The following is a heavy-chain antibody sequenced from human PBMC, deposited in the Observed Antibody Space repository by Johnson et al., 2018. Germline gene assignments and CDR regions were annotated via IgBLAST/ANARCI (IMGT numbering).Heavy chain of an antibody. CDR1: GGTFSSYA. CDR2: IIPIFGTA. D-gene: IGHD3-10*01. CDR3: AWRYYYGSGPPGGMDV. V-gene: IGHV1-69*01. J-gene: IGHJ6*02. Sequence: QVQLVESGAEVKKPGSSXKVSCKASGGTFSSYAISWVRQAPGQGLEWKGGIIPIFGTANYAQKFQGRVTITADESTSTAHMGLSSLRSEDTAVYSCAWRYYYGSGPPGGMDVWGQGTTVTVSS.